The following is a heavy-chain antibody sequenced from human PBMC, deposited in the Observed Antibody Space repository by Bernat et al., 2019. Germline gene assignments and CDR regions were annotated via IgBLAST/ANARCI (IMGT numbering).Heavy chain of an antibody. CDR3: AKDWTMVRGVPTPPDDY. CDR2: ISYDGSDK. J-gene: IGHJ4*02. CDR1: GFTFSSYG. D-gene: IGHD3-10*01. Sequence: QVQLVESGGGVVQPGRSLRLSCAASGFTFSSYGMHWVRQAPGKGLEWVAVISYDGSDKYYGDSVKCRFTISRDNSKNTLYLQLNSLRAEDTAVYYCAKDWTMVRGVPTPPDDYWGQGTLVTVSS. V-gene: IGHV3-30*18.